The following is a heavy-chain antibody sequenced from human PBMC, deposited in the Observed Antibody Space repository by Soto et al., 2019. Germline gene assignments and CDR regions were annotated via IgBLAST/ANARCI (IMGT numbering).Heavy chain of an antibody. V-gene: IGHV3-23*01. CDR3: AKNQERELPRVIDF. Sequence: EVRLLESGGGLVKPGGSLRLSCATSGLTFSNYAMSWVRQAPGGGLEGVSSMSGSSSTTYNADSVKGRFTISRDRSKNTLYLQMSSLRAEDTALYYCAKNQERELPRVIDFWGQGTLVTVSS. CDR2: MSGSSSTT. D-gene: IGHD1-7*01. CDR1: GLTFSNYA. J-gene: IGHJ4*02.